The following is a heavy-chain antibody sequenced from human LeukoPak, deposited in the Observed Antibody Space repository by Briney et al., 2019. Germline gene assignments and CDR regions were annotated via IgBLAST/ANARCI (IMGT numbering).Heavy chain of an antibody. Sequence: GGSLRLSCAASGFTFSSYWMSWVRQAPGKGLEWVANIKQDGSEKYYVDSVKGRFTISRDNAKNSLYLQMNSLRAEDTAVYYCARVSGRFTWYFDLWGRGTLVTVSS. CDR3: ARVSGRFTWYFDL. CDR2: IKQDGSEK. J-gene: IGHJ2*01. V-gene: IGHV3-7*01. CDR1: GFTFSSYW.